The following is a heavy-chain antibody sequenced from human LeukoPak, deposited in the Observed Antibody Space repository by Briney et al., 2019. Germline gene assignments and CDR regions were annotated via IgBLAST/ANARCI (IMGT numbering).Heavy chain of an antibody. CDR1: GGTFSSYA. V-gene: IGHV1-18*01. CDR3: ARVEGGYCSSTSCYAFDY. CDR2: ISAYNGNT. J-gene: IGHJ4*02. D-gene: IGHD2-2*03. Sequence: ASVKVSCKASGGTFSSYAISWVRQAPGQGLEWMGWISAYNGNTNYAQKLQGRVTMTTDTSTSTAYMELRSLRSDDTAVYYCARVEGGYCSSTSCYAFDYWGQGTLVAVSS.